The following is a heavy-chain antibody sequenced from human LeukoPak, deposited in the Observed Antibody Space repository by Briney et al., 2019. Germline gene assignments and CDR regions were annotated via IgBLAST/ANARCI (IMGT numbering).Heavy chain of an antibody. D-gene: IGHD1-20*01. CDR3: AKVRPRGRYNSYYFCY. V-gene: IGHV3-30*02. CDR2: IRSDGRNK. CDR1: GFTLTSYG. J-gene: IGHJ4*02. Sequence: PGGSLRLSCAASGFTLTSYGMYCVRQAPGKGLEWVAFIRSDGRNKYYADSVKGRFTISRDNSKNTLYLQMNSLRAEDTAVYYCAKVRPRGRYNSYYFCYWGQGALVTVSS.